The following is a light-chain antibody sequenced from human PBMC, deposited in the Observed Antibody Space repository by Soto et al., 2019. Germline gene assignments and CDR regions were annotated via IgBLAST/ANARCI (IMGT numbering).Light chain of an antibody. CDR2: EVN. J-gene: IGLJ2*01. Sequence: QSALTQPASVSGSPGQSIAISCTGTSSNVGGYNFVSWYQQHTGKAPKLLIYEVNKRPSGVSNRFSGSKSDNTASLTISGLQDEAEYDYYCCSYGGERIFGGGTKLTVL. CDR3: CSYGGERI. CDR1: SSNVGGYNF. V-gene: IGLV2-23*02.